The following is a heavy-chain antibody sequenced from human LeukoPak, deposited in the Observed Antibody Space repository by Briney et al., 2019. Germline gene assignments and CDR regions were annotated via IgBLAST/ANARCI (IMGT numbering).Heavy chain of an antibody. Sequence: GGSLRFSCAPSGFSFGAYWVNWVRQAPGRGLEWVATINEDGSDKYYVDSVKGRFTISRDNAKNSLYLQMNSLRAEDTAVYYCTRLPRSSAAFWGQGTLVTVSS. V-gene: IGHV3-7*04. CDR2: INEDGSDK. CDR3: TRLPRSSAAF. J-gene: IGHJ4*02. CDR1: GFSFGAYW. D-gene: IGHD6-13*01.